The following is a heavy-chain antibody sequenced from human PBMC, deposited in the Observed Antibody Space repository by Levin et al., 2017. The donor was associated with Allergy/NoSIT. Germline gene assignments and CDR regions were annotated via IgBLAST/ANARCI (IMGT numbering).Heavy chain of an antibody. CDR2: ISASGTST. J-gene: IGHJ4*02. CDR3: AKRPGTAGGGRDPIDY. D-gene: IGHD2-15*01. V-gene: IGHV3-23*01. CDR1: GFTFSTYA. Sequence: GGSLRLSCAASGFTFSTYAMSWVRQAPGKGLQWVSCISASGTSTYYADSVKGRFTISRDNSKNTLYLHMNSLRAEDTAVYYCAKRPGTAGGGRDPIDYWGQGTLVTVSS.